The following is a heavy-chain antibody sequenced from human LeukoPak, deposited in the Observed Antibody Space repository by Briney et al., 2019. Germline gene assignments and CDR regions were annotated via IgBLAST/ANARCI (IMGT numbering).Heavy chain of an antibody. CDR3: ARFSYAYYYGSGSYRYNWLDP. J-gene: IGHJ5*02. D-gene: IGHD3-10*01. CDR1: GGTFSSYA. CDR2: IIPIFGTA. V-gene: IGHV1-69*01. Sequence: GSSVKVSCKASGGTFSSYAISWVRQAPGQGLEWMGGIIPIFGTANYAQKFQGRVTITADESTSTAYMELSSLRSEDTAVYYCARFSYAYYYGSGSYRYNWLDPWGQGTLVTVSS.